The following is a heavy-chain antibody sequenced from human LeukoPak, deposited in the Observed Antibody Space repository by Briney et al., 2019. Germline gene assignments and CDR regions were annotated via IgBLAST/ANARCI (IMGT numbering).Heavy chain of an antibody. CDR2: INHSGST. V-gene: IGHV4-34*01. J-gene: IGHJ4*02. CDR1: GGSFSGYY. Sequence: SETLSLTCAVYGGSFSGYYWSWIRQPPGKGLEWIGEINHSGSTNYNPSLKSRVTISVDTSKNQFSLKLSSVTAADTSVYYCARLVEWSGSFDYWGQGSLVTVSS. CDR3: ARLVEWSGSFDY. D-gene: IGHD3-3*01.